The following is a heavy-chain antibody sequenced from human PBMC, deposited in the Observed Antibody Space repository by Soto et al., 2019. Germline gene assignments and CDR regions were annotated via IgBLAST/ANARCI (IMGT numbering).Heavy chain of an antibody. J-gene: IGHJ4*02. Sequence: SETLSLTCTVSGGSISSYYWRWIRQPPGKGLEWIGYIYYSGSTNYNPSLKSQVTISEDTSKNQLSLKQSTVTAADTAVYYCARHIYDSSGYYFPLFDYWGQGTLVTVS. CDR1: GGSISSYY. D-gene: IGHD3-22*01. CDR2: IYYSGST. CDR3: ARHIYDSSGYYFPLFDY. V-gene: IGHV4-59*08.